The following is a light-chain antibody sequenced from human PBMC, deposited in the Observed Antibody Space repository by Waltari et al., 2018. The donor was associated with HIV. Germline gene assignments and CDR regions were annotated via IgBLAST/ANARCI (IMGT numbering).Light chain of an antibody. CDR3: QQADFYPVT. CDR2: LAS. Sequence: DLPLTQSPSFLSASVGDRVTITCLASQAINNYFAWYQQKPGKAPKLLLNLASALQSGVPSRFSGSGSGTEFTRTIRGLQPEDLATYYCQQADFYPVTFGGGTRVEIK. V-gene: IGKV1-9*01. CDR1: QAINNY. J-gene: IGKJ4*01.